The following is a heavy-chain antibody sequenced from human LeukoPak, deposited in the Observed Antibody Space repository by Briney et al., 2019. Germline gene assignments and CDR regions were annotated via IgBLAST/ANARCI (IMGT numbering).Heavy chain of an antibody. J-gene: IGHJ4*02. CDR2: FYSGGAT. Sequence: PGGSLRLSCAASGLTVSSTCMSWVRQAPGKGLEWVSVFYSGGATYYADSVRGRFTISRDNSKNSLYLQMHSLRAEDTAVYYCAACGDGYNYFDYWGQGILVTVSS. D-gene: IGHD5-24*01. V-gene: IGHV3-66*01. CDR1: GLTVSSTC. CDR3: AACGDGYNYFDY.